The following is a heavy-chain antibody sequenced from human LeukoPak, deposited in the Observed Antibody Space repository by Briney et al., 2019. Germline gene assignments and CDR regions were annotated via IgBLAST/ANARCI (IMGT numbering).Heavy chain of an antibody. V-gene: IGHV5-51*01. CDR3: ARHRETTMARRAFDY. CDR2: IYPGDSET. Sequence: PGESLKISCKGSGYSFTSYWIGWVRQTPGKGLEWMGIIYPGDSETRYSPSFEGQVTISVDKSTAFLQWSSLKASDTVMYYCARHRETTMARRAFDYWGQGTLVTVSS. CDR1: GYSFTSYW. J-gene: IGHJ4*02. D-gene: IGHD5-18*01.